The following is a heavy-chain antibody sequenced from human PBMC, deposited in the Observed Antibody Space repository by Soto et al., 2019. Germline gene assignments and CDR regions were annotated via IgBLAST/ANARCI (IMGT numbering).Heavy chain of an antibody. CDR3: AREEYSSSAPVDY. J-gene: IGHJ4*02. Sequence: QVQLVQSGAEVKKPGSSVKVSCKASGGTFSSYAISWVRQAPGQGLEWMGGIIPIFGTANYAQKFQGRVTITADETTSTAYRELSSLRSEDTAVYYCAREEYSSSAPVDYWGQGTLVTVSS. V-gene: IGHV1-69*01. CDR2: IIPIFGTA. D-gene: IGHD6-6*01. CDR1: GGTFSSYA.